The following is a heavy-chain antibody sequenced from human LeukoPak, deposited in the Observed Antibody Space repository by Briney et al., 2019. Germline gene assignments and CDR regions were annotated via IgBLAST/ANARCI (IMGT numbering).Heavy chain of an antibody. Sequence: ASVKVSCKESRYTFTPYIMYWLRQAPGQGLEWMGIINPSAVSTNYAQKFPGRVTMTRDTSTSTVYVELSSLRSEDTGVYYCARGVGAYQTYFEYWGQGALVTVSS. CDR1: RYTFTPYI. J-gene: IGHJ4*02. V-gene: IGHV1-46*01. D-gene: IGHD1-26*01. CDR2: INPSAVST. CDR3: ARGVGAYQTYFEY.